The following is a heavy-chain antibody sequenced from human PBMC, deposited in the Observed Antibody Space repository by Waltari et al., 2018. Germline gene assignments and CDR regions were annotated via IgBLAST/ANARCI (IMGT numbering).Heavy chain of an antibody. V-gene: IGHV1-2*06. Sequence: QVQLVQSGAEVKKPGASVTVSCKASGYTFTGYSMHWGRQAPGQGLEWMGRINPNSGGTNYAQKLQGRVTMTMDTSISTAYMELSRLGADDTAVYYCAREEKTVTLDYWGQGTLVTVSS. D-gene: IGHD4-17*01. CDR1: GYTFTGYS. CDR3: AREEKTVTLDY. J-gene: IGHJ4*02. CDR2: INPNSGGT.